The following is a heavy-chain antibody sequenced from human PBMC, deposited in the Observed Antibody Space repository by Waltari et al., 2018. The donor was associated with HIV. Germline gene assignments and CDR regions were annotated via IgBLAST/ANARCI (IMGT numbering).Heavy chain of an antibody. CDR2: ISSSSTTI. J-gene: IGHJ3*02. CDR1: GFPFRPYS. V-gene: IGHV3-48*04. CDR3: ARDKAVIQPDAFDI. Sequence: EVQLVESGGGLVQPGGSLRLSCAASGFPFRPYSMNWVRQAHGKVLGWVSYISSSSTTIYYADAVKGRFTISRDNAKNLLYLQMNSLRAEDTAVYYCARDKAVIQPDAFDIWGQGTMVTVSS. D-gene: IGHD2-21*01.